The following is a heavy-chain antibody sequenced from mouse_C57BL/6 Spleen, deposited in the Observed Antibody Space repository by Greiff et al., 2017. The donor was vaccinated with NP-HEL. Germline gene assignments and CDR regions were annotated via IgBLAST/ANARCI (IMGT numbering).Heavy chain of an antibody. D-gene: IGHD1-1*01. J-gene: IGHJ2*01. CDR1: GYTFTDYE. Sequence: QVQLQQSGAELVRPGASVTLSCKASGYTFTDYEMHWVKQTPVHGLEWIGAIDPETGGTAYNQKFKGKAILTADKSSSTAYMELRSLTFEDSAVYYCTRNYGSSLYFDYWGQGTTLTVSS. CDR3: TRNYGSSLYFDY. V-gene: IGHV1-15*01. CDR2: IDPETGGT.